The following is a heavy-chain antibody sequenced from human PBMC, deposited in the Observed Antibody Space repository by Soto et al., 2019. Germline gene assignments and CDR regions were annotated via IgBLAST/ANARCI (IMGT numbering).Heavy chain of an antibody. J-gene: IGHJ6*02. CDR2: IHYRGTT. CDR3: ARVRESFGLDV. Sequence: SETLSLTCNVSGGSITGAYYWNWIRQHPGKGLEWIGSIHYRGTTDYNPSLKSRITISLDRSKNQFALKLSSVTAADTAVYYCARVRESFGLDVWGHRTTVTVSS. V-gene: IGHV4-31*03. CDR1: GGSITGAYY. D-gene: IGHD3-3*01.